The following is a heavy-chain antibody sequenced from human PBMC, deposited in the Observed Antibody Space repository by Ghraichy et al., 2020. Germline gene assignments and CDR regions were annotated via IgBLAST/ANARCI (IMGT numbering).Heavy chain of an antibody. D-gene: IGHD3-9*01. CDR2: FYWDDDT. Sequence: SGPTLVKPTQTLTLTCAFSGFSHSTEGVGVAWIRQPPGKALEWLAIFYWDDDTRYNPSLGNRVTVSKATSKIQVILSITNMDPVDTGTYYYAHSLTFDWLVYYFDNWGQGLLVTVSS. J-gene: IGHJ4*02. CDR1: GFSHSTEGVG. V-gene: IGHV2-5*02. CDR3: AHSLTFDWLVYYFDN.